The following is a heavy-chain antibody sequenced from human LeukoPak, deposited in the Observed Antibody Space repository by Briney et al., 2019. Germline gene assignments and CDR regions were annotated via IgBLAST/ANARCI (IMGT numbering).Heavy chain of an antibody. J-gene: IGHJ4*02. CDR1: GFTFSNAW. Sequence: GGSLRLSCAASGFTFSNAWMSWVRQAPGKGLEWVGRIKSKTDRGTTDYAGPVKGRFTTSRDDSKNTLYLQMNSLKTEDTAVYYCTTDVATVNDYWGQGTLVTVSS. V-gene: IGHV3-15*01. CDR2: IKSKTDRGTT. D-gene: IGHD5-12*01. CDR3: TTDVATVNDY.